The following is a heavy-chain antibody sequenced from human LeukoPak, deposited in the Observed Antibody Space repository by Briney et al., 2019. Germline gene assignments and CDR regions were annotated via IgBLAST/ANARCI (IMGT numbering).Heavy chain of an antibody. CDR1: GFTFSSYA. CDR2: ISGSGGST. V-gene: IGHV3-23*01. CDR3: AKTGLYDSSGYYYEALCY. J-gene: IGHJ4*02. Sequence: GGSLRLSCAASGFTFSSYAMSWVRQAPGKGLEWVSAISGSGGSTYYADSVKGRFTISRDNSKNTLYLQMNGLRAEDTAVYYCAKTGLYDSSGYYYEALCYWGQGTLVTVSS. D-gene: IGHD3-22*01.